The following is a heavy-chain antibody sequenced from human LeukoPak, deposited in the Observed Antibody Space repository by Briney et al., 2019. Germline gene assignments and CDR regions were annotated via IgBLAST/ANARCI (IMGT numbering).Heavy chain of an antibody. D-gene: IGHD2-15*01. CDR1: GFTFSSYG. CDR3: AKDSLYCSGGSCLYYYYYMDV. CDR2: ISGSGGST. Sequence: PGGSLRLSCAASGFTFSSYGMSWVRQAPGKGLEWVSAISGSGGSTYYADSVKGRFTISRDNSKNTLYLQMNSLRAEDTAVYYCAKDSLYCSGGSCLYYYYYMDVWGKGTTVTISS. J-gene: IGHJ6*03. V-gene: IGHV3-23*01.